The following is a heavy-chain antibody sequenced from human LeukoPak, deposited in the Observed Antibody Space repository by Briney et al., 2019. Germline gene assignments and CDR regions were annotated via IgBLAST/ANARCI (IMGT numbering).Heavy chain of an antibody. Sequence: QPGRSLRLSCAASGFTFSSYAMHWVRQAPGKGLEWVAVISYDGSNKYYADSVKGRFTISRDNSKNTLYLQMNSLRAEDTAVYYCARDPADNMVRGALEYWGQGTLVTVSS. D-gene: IGHD3-10*01. CDR3: ARDPADNMVRGALEY. V-gene: IGHV3-30*04. CDR2: ISYDGSNK. CDR1: GFTFSSYA. J-gene: IGHJ4*02.